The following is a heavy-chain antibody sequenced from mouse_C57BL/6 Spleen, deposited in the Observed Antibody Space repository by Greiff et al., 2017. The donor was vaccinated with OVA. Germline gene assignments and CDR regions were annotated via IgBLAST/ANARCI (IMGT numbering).Heavy chain of an antibody. D-gene: IGHD4-1*01. CDR2: IWGGGGT. J-gene: IGHJ4*01. V-gene: IGHV2-3*01. CDR1: GFSLTSYG. CDR3: AKIWDGGYAMDY. Sequence: QVQLKESGPGLVAPSQSLSITCTVSGFSLTSYGVSWVSQPPGKGLEWLGVIWGGGGTNYYSAPISRLSISKDNSKSQVYLTLNSLQTDDTATYYCAKIWDGGYAMDYWGQGTSVTVSS.